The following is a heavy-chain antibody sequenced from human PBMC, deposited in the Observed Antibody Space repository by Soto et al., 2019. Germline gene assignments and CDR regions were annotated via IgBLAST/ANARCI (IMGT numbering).Heavy chain of an antibody. Sequence: PGESLKISCKGSGYSFTSYWIGWVRQMPGKGLEWMGIIYPGDSDTRYSPSFQGQVTLSADKSISTAYLQWSSLKASDTAMYYCARQNVGYCSGGSCATYGMDVWGPGTTVTVSS. D-gene: IGHD2-15*01. CDR2: IYPGDSDT. CDR1: GYSFTSYW. J-gene: IGHJ6*02. CDR3: ARQNVGYCSGGSCATYGMDV. V-gene: IGHV5-51*01.